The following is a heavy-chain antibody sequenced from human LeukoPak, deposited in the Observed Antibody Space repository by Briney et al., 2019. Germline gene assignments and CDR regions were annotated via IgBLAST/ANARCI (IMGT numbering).Heavy chain of an antibody. CDR2: IWSDGSNK. D-gene: IGHD4-11*01. V-gene: IGHV3-33*01. CDR3: ARRGEYSNLNYLEY. Sequence: PGGSLRLSCAASGFTFSTYGMHWVCQAPGKGLEWVSFIWSDGSNKYYADSVKGRFTISRDNSKNTLYLQMNSLRAEDTAVYYCARRGEYSNLNYLEYWGQGTLVTVSS. CDR1: GFTFSTYG. J-gene: IGHJ4*02.